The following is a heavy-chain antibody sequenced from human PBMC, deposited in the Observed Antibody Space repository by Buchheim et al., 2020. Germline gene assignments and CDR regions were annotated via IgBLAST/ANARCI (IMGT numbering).Heavy chain of an antibody. Sequence: QVQLVQSGAEVKKPGASVKVSCKASGYTFTSYDLNWVRQATGQGLEWMGWMNPNSGNTGYAQKFQGRVTMTRDTSISTAYMELSSLRSEDTAVYYCATYSVGPGNYYYYGMDVWGQGTT. J-gene: IGHJ6*02. D-gene: IGHD3-9*01. V-gene: IGHV1-8*01. CDR3: ATYSVGPGNYYYYGMDV. CDR1: GYTFTSYD. CDR2: MNPNSGNT.